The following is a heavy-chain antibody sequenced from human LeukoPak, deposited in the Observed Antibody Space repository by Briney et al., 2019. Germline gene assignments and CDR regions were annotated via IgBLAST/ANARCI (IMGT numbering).Heavy chain of an antibody. J-gene: IGHJ5*02. Sequence: PSETLSLTCTVSGGSTNFYYWYWIRQPAGKGLEWIGRIYTSGSTNYNPSLKSRVTMSVDTSKNQFSLKLSSVTAADTAVYYCARDQSSSSWDPWGQGTLVTVSS. CDR1: GGSTNFYY. D-gene: IGHD6-13*01. CDR2: IYTSGST. CDR3: ARDQSSSSWDP. V-gene: IGHV4-4*07.